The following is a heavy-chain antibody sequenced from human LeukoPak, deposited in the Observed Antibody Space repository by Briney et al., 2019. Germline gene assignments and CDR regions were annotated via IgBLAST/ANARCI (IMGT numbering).Heavy chain of an antibody. Sequence: ASVKVSCKASGYTFTSYGISWVRQAPGQGLEWMGWISAYNGNTNYAQKLQGTVTITTDTSTSTACMEVRSLRSDDTAVYYCARDGGGLCSSTSCYTNWFDPWGQGTLVSVSS. V-gene: IGHV1-18*01. D-gene: IGHD2-2*02. CDR3: ARDGGGLCSSTSCYTNWFDP. J-gene: IGHJ5*02. CDR2: ISAYNGNT. CDR1: GYTFTSYG.